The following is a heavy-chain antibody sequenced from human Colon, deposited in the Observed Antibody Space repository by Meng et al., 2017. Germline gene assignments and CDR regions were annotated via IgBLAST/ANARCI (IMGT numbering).Heavy chain of an antibody. CDR3: SRWAGGREFLDY. J-gene: IGHJ4*02. Sequence: QLQESCAGPVKPWGTLSLTCAVSGDSISSSTYCWGWIRQPPGKGLEWIGCAYYSGSTYYDPSLKSRVAVSVDTSKNQFSLILSSVTAADTAVYYCSRWAGGREFLDYWGQGTLVTVSS. D-gene: IGHD5-24*01. CDR2: AYYSGST. CDR1: GDSISSSTYC. V-gene: IGHV4-39*01.